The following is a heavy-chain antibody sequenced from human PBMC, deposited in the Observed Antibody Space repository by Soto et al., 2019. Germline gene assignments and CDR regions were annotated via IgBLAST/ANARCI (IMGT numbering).Heavy chain of an antibody. Sequence: ASVKVSCKASGGTFSSYAISRVRQAPGQGLEWMGWISPYNGNTNYAQKFQGRVTMTTDTSTATAYMELRSLRSDDTAVYYCAREKNRSGIDPWGQGTLVTVSS. CDR3: AREKNRSGIDP. D-gene: IGHD1-26*01. CDR2: ISPYNGNT. V-gene: IGHV1-18*01. CDR1: GGTFSSYA. J-gene: IGHJ5*02.